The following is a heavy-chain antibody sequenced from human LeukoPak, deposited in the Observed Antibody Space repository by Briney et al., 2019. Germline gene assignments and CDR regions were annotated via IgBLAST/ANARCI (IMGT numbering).Heavy chain of an antibody. J-gene: IGHJ4*02. CDR1: GFTFSSYA. CDR3: AREDQVGYNYGNLDY. CDR2: ISGSGGSI. D-gene: IGHD5-18*01. V-gene: IGHV3-23*01. Sequence: GGSLRLSCAASGFTFSSYAMSWVRQAPGKGLEWVSAISGSGGSIYYADSVKGRFTISRDNAKNSLYLQMNSLRAEDTAVYYCAREDQVGYNYGNLDYWGQGTLVTVSS.